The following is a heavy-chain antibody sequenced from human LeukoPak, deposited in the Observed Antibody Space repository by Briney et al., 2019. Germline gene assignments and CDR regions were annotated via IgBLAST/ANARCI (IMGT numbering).Heavy chain of an antibody. CDR1: GFTFSSYW. J-gene: IGHJ4*02. CDR3: ARGTGYYDSSGDY. Sequence: PGGSLRLSCAASGFTFSSYWMHWVRQAPGKGRVWVSRINSDGRSTSYADSVKGRFTISRDNAKNTLYLQMNSLRAEDTAVYYCARGTGYYDSSGDYWGQGTLVTVSS. D-gene: IGHD3-22*01. V-gene: IGHV3-74*01. CDR2: INSDGRST.